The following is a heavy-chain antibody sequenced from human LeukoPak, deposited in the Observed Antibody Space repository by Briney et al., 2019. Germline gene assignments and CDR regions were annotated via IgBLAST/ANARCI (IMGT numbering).Heavy chain of an antibody. J-gene: IGHJ5*02. CDR1: GGSFSGYY. Sequence: SETLSLTCAVYGGSFSGYYWSWIRQPQGNGLEWIGESNHSGSTNYNPSLKSRVTISVDTSKNQFSLKLSSVTAADTAVYYCARGVQLEGRIAGFGNWFDPWGQGTLVTVSS. D-gene: IGHD1-1*01. V-gene: IGHV4-34*01. CDR2: SNHSGST. CDR3: ARGVQLEGRIAGFGNWFDP.